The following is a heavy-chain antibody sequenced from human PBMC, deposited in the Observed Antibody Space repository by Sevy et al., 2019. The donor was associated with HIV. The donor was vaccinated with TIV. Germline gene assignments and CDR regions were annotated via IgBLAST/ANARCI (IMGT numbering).Heavy chain of an antibody. CDR2: IIPILGTT. Sequence: ASVKVSCKAFGGSFSFYGISWVRQAPGQGLEWMAGIIPILGTTKYAQKFQGRVTITADESTRTVYMELTSLGSEDTAVYYCARGGPDDILTHYGMDVWGQGTTVTVSS. J-gene: IGHJ6*02. D-gene: IGHD3-9*01. CDR3: ARGGPDDILTHYGMDV. V-gene: IGHV1-69*13. CDR1: GGSFSFYG.